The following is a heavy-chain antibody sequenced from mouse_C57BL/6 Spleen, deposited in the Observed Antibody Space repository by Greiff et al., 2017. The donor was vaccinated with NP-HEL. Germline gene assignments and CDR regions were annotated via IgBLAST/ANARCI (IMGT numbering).Heavy chain of an antibody. CDR2: ISDGGSYT. D-gene: IGHD4-1*02. Sequence: EVQLVESGGGLVKPGGSLKLSCAASGFTFSSYAMSWVRQTPEKRLEWVATISDGGSYTYYPDNVKGRFTISRDNAKNNLYLQMSHLKSEDTAMYYCAREQLGHAMDYWGQGTSVTVSS. CDR3: AREQLGHAMDY. J-gene: IGHJ4*01. CDR1: GFTFSSYA. V-gene: IGHV5-4*01.